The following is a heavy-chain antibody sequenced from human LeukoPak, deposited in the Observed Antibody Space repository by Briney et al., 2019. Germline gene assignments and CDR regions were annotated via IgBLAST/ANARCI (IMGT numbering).Heavy chain of an antibody. D-gene: IGHD4-17*01. J-gene: IGHJ5*02. CDR1: GDSISSYY. CDR3: ARLPTGFPNWFDL. V-gene: IGHV4-59*08. Sequence: SETLSLTCTVSGDSISSYYWSCIRQPPGKGLEWIGYIYYSGNTNYNPSLKSRVTISEDTSKNHFSLYLSSVTAADTAVYYCARLPTGFPNWFDLWGQGTLVTVSS. CDR2: IYYSGNT.